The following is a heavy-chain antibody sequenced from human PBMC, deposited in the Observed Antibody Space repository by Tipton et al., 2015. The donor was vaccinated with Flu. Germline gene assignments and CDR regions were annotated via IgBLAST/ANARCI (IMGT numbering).Heavy chain of an antibody. CDR1: GYSISSGYY. J-gene: IGHJ4*02. V-gene: IGHV4-38-2*01. CDR2: IYHSGST. CDR3: ARHTGDSVRGIIDS. D-gene: IGHD3-10*02. Sequence: TLSLTCAVSGYSISSGYYWGWVRQPPGKGLEWIGTIYHSGSTYYNPSLKSRLTISVDTSKNQFSLKLSSVTAADTAVYYCARHTGDSVRGIIDSWGQGTLVTVSS.